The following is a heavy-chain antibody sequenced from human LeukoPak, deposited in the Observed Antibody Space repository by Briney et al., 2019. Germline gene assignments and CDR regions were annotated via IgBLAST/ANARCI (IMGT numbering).Heavy chain of an antibody. Sequence: WASVKVSCKASGGTFSSYAISWVRQAPGQGLEWMGGIIPILGTANYAQKFQGRVTITADESTSTAYMELSSLRSEDTAVYYCARDLTSGYDAGWGQGTLVTVSS. J-gene: IGHJ4*02. D-gene: IGHD5-12*01. CDR1: GGTFSSYA. CDR2: IIPILGTA. V-gene: IGHV1-69*13. CDR3: ARDLTSGYDAG.